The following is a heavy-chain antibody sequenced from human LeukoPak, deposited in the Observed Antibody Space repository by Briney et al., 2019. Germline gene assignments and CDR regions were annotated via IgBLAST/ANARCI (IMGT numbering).Heavy chain of an antibody. CDR1: GGSFSGYY. D-gene: IGHD3-10*01. Sequence: PSETLSLTCAVYGGSFSGYYWSWIRQPPGKGLEWIGEINHSGSTNYNPYLKSRVTISVDTSKNQFSLKLSSVTAADTAVYYCARHGPYYYGSGNYRRYYYYYMDVWGKGTTVTISS. J-gene: IGHJ6*03. CDR2: INHSGST. V-gene: IGHV4-34*01. CDR3: ARHGPYYYGSGNYRRYYYYYMDV.